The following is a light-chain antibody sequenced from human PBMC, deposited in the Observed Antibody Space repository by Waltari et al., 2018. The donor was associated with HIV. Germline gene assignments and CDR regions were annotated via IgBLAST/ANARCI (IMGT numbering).Light chain of an antibody. J-gene: IGLJ2*01. V-gene: IGLV2-8*01. CDR1: SSVVAGSEL. CDR3: SSYAGSKNRVV. Sequence: ALSQSPSASAAAGPAVNITCPGTSSVVAGSELFSWYRQYPGEAPKLMIYDVSKRPSGVPDRFSGSKSGNTASLTVSGLQAEDEATYYCSSYAGSKNRVVFGGGTFLTVL. CDR2: DVS.